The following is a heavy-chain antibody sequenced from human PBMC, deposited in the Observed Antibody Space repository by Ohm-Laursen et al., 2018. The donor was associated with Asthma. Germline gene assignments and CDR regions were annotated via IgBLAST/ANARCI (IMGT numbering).Heavy chain of an antibody. CDR3: AKGDLGWYGNSAYSH. D-gene: IGHD3-22*01. V-gene: IGHV3-23*01. CDR2: ISGGGDNT. CDR1: GFKFSDYY. Sequence: SLRLSCAAPGFKFSDYYMSWVRQAPGKGLEWVSAISGGGDNTNYADSVKGRFTISRDESKNTLFLQMNSLRAEDTALYYCAKGDLGWYGNSAYSHWGQGTLVTVSS. J-gene: IGHJ4*02.